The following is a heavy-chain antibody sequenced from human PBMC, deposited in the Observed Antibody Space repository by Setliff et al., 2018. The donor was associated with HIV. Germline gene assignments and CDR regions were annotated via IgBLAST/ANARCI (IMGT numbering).Heavy chain of an antibody. CDR3: ARSQGIGNYHMDV. Sequence: GGSLRLSCEASGFTVSSSYMAWVRQAPGKGLEWVGRIKTKPNSYATAHAESVKGRFTISRDDSQNTAYLQMNSLRTEDTAVYFCARSQGIGNYHMDVWGTGTTVTVSS. CDR1: GFTVSSSY. V-gene: IGHV3-73*01. CDR2: IKTKPNSYAT. J-gene: IGHJ6*03. D-gene: IGHD2-15*01.